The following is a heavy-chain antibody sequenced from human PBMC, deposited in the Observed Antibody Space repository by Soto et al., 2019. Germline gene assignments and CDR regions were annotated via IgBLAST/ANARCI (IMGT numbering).Heavy chain of an antibody. J-gene: IGHJ6*03. CDR3: ANPQGYCSGGSCYWNYYYYMDV. D-gene: IGHD2-15*01. CDR1: GFTFSSYA. Sequence: EVQLLESGGGLVQPGGSLRLSCAASGFTFSSYAMSWVRQAPGKGLEWVSAISGSGGSTYYADSVKGRFTISRDNSKNTLYLQMNSLRDEDTAVYYCANPQGYCSGGSCYWNYYYYMDVWGKGTTVTVSS. V-gene: IGHV3-23*01. CDR2: ISGSGGST.